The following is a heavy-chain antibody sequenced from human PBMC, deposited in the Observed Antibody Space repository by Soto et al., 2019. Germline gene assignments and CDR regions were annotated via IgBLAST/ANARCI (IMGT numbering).Heavy chain of an antibody. CDR1: GFTFSDYD. CDR3: ARDRESYYDILTGPPVGMDV. V-gene: IGHV3-11*01. CDR2: TSSSGSTT. D-gene: IGHD3-9*01. J-gene: IGHJ6*02. Sequence: PGGSLRLSCAASGFTFSDYDMSWIRQAPGKGLEWVSYTSSSGSTTYYTDSVKGRFTMSRDNAKNSMYLHMDSLRVEDTAVYYFARDRESYYDILTGPPVGMDVWGQGTTVTVSS.